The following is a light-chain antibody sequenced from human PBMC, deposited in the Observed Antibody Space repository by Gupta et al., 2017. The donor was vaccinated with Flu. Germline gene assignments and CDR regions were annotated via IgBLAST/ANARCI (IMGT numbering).Light chain of an antibody. V-gene: IGLV2-14*01. CDR1: SSDVGAYNR. CDR3: SSFTTSNTWV. J-gene: IGLJ3*02. Sequence: QSALTQPASVSASPGQSITISCPGTSSDVGAYNRVSWYQQYPGKAPKLMIYEVSNRPSGVSNRFSGSKSANMASLTISGLQAEDDADYYCSSFTTSNTWVFGGGTKLTVL. CDR2: EVS.